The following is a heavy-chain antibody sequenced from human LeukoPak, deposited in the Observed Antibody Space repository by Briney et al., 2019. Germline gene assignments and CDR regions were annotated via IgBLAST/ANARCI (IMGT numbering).Heavy chain of an antibody. V-gene: IGHV3-21*03. CDR3: TRDIDDVLTGDDAFDV. J-gene: IGHJ3*01. D-gene: IGHD3-9*01. CDR1: GFTFSGYS. Sequence: GGSLRLSCAGSGFTFSGYSLNWVRQAPGKGLEWVSSITSSGSSMYYADSVKGRFTISRDNAESSVYLQMDSLRVDDTGLYYCTRDIDDVLTGDDAFDVWGQGTVVTVSS. CDR2: ITSSGSSM.